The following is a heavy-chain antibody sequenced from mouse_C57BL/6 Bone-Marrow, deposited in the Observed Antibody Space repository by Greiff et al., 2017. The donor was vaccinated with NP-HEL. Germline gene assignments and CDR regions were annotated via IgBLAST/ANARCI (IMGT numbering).Heavy chain of an antibody. CDR2: ISNLAYSI. D-gene: IGHD2-3*01. J-gene: IGHJ3*01. V-gene: IGHV5-15*01. Sequence: EVKVVESGGGLVQPGGSLKLSCAASGFTFSDYGMAWVRQAPRKGPEWVAFISNLAYSIYYADTVTGRFTISRENAKNTLYLEMSSLRSEDTAMYYCARLGYYAWFAYWGQGTLVTVSA. CDR3: ARLGYYAWFAY. CDR1: GFTFSDYG.